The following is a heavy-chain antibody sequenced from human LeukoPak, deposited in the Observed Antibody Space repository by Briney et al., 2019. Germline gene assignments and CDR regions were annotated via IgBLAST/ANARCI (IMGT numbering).Heavy chain of an antibody. Sequence: GGSLRLSCAASGFTFSSYAMSWVRQAPGKGLEWVSAISGSGGSTYYADSVKGRFTISRDNSKNTVYLQMNSLRAEDTAVYYCAKDDYDFWSGPTYYFDYWGRGTLVTVSS. V-gene: IGHV3-23*01. D-gene: IGHD3-3*01. J-gene: IGHJ4*02. CDR3: AKDDYDFWSGPTYYFDY. CDR2: ISGSGGST. CDR1: GFTFSSYA.